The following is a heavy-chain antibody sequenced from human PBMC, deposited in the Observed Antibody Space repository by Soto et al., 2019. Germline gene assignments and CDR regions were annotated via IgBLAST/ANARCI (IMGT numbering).Heavy chain of an antibody. Sequence: QVTLKESGPVLVKPTETLTLTCTVSGFSLSNARMGVSWIRQPPGKALEWLAHIFSNDEKSYSTSLKSRLTISKDTSKSQVVLTMTNMDPVDTDTYYCARIEDMGSRGGWLVLDWGQGTLVTVSS. J-gene: IGHJ4*02. D-gene: IGHD1-26*01. CDR2: IFSNDEK. CDR1: GFSLSNARMG. CDR3: ARIEDMGSRGGWLVLD. V-gene: IGHV2-26*01.